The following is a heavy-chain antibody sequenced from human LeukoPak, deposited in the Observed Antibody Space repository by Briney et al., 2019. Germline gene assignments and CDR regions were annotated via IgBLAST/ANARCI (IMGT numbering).Heavy chain of an antibody. CDR1: GFTFSSYS. V-gene: IGHV3-33*08. CDR2: IWHDESNQ. Sequence: GGSLRLSCAASGFTFSSYSMNWVRQAPGKGLEWVAVIWHDESNQKHADSVKGRFTISRDNSKNTVYLQMNSLRAEDAAVYYCAREFPRTYYGLDVWGQGTTVTVSS. CDR3: AREFPRTYYGLDV. J-gene: IGHJ6*02.